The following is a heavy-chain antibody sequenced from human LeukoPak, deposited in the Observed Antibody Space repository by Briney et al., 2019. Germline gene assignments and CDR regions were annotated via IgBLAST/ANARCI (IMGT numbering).Heavy chain of an antibody. J-gene: IGHJ4*02. Sequence: GGSLRLSCEAAGFSFRDYPMGWVRRASGKRLEWVSGISAGADVIFYADPVKGRFTISRDNSKNTLYLQMNSLRAEDTAVYYCAKTGYSSRWTYYFDYWGQGTLVTVSS. CDR2: ISAGADVI. D-gene: IGHD6-13*01. CDR3: AKTGYSSRWTYYFDY. V-gene: IGHV3-23*01. CDR1: GFSFRDYP.